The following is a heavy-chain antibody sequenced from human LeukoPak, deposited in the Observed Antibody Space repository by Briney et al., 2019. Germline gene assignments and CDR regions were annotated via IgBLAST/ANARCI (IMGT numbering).Heavy chain of an antibody. CDR1: GGTFSSYA. Sequence: SVKVYCKASGGTFSSYAISWVRQAPGQGLEWMGGIIPIFGTANYAQKFQGRVTITADESTSTAYMELSSLRSEDTAVYYCARQRIAAAGPSFDYWGQGTLVTVSS. V-gene: IGHV1-69*01. J-gene: IGHJ4*02. CDR2: IIPIFGTA. CDR3: ARQRIAAAGPSFDY. D-gene: IGHD6-13*01.